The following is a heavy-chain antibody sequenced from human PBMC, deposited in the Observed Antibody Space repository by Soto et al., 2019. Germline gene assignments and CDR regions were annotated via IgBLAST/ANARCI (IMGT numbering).Heavy chain of an antibody. CDR3: AKDGHPRVVVVAADDVNFDY. D-gene: IGHD2-15*01. CDR1: GFTFSRYG. Sequence: GGSLRLSCAASGFTFSRYGMHWVRQAPGKGLEWVAVISYAGSSKYYADSVKGRFTISRDNSKNTLYLQMNSLRAEDTAVYYCAKDGHPRVVVVAADDVNFDYWGQGTLVTVSS. CDR2: ISYAGSSK. J-gene: IGHJ4*02. V-gene: IGHV3-30*18.